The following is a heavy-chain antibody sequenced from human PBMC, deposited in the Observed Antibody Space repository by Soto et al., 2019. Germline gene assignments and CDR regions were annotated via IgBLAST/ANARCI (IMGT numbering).Heavy chain of an antibody. J-gene: IGHJ5*02. V-gene: IGHV3-30*18. D-gene: IGHD2-2*01. CDR1: GFSFSNYG. CDR2: VSSDGNNK. CDR3: AKDRVIQLLPIWPDP. Sequence: QVHLVESGGGVLQPGTSLRLSCAASGFSFSNYGMHWVRQAPGKGLEWVAFVSSDGNNKYYADSVKGRFTISRDNSKNTLYLQVDSLRVDDTAVYYCAKDRVIQLLPIWPDPWGQGTLVTVSS.